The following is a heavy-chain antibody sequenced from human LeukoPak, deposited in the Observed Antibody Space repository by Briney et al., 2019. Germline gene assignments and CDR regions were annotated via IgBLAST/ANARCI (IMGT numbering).Heavy chain of an antibody. CDR3: ARDKGLPQAFDL. V-gene: IGHV4-59*01. CDR2: ISYSGTT. J-gene: IGHJ3*01. CDR1: GGSISSFY. D-gene: IGHD5/OR15-5a*01. Sequence: SETLSLTCTVSGGSISSFYWSWIRPPPGKGLEYSGYISYSGTTSYNPSLKSRVTISVDTSKNQFSLKLTSVTAADTAVYYCARDKGLPQAFDLWGQGTMVTVSS.